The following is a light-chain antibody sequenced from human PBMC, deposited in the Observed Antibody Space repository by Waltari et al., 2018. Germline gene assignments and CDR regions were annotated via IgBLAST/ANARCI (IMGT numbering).Light chain of an antibody. CDR3: QQYGSSPPMYT. Sequence: EIVLTQSPDTLSLSPGERATLSCRASQSVSANYLAWYQQNPGRAPRLLIYGASNRATGIPDRFSGSESGTDFTLTISSLEPEDFAVYFCQQYGSSPPMYTFGLGTKLEIK. V-gene: IGKV3-20*01. J-gene: IGKJ2*01. CDR2: GAS. CDR1: QSVSANY.